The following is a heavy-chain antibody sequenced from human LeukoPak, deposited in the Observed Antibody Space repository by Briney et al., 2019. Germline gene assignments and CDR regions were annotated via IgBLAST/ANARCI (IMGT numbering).Heavy chain of an antibody. V-gene: IGHV3-30-3*01. Sequence: GRSLRLSCAASGFTFSSYAMHWVRQAPGKGLEWVAVISYDGSNKYYADSVKGRFTISRDNSKNTLYLQMNSLRAEDTAVYYCARVRIVVVVAATDDAFDIWGQGTMVTVSS. CDR2: ISYDGSNK. CDR1: GFTFSSYA. CDR3: ARVRIVVVVAATDDAFDI. J-gene: IGHJ3*02. D-gene: IGHD2-15*01.